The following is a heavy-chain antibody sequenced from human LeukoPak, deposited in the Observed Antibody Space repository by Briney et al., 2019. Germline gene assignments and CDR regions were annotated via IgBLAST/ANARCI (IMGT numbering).Heavy chain of an antibody. D-gene: IGHD3-16*02. Sequence: SGGSLRLSCAASGFTFSSYSMNWVRQAPGKGLEWVSSISSSSSYIYYADSVKGRFTISRDNAKNSLYLQMSSLRAEDTAVYYCARDLGDYVWGSYRLWYYYYYYGMDVWGQGTTVTVSS. V-gene: IGHV3-21*01. CDR2: ISSSSSYI. CDR3: ARDLGDYVWGSYRLWYYYYYYGMDV. CDR1: GFTFSSYS. J-gene: IGHJ6*02.